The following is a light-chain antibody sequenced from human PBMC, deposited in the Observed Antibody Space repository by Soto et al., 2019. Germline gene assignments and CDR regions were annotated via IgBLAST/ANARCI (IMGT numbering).Light chain of an antibody. CDR1: QGISSF. V-gene: IGKV1-16*02. CDR3: QQYNTYPPT. CDR2: AAS. Sequence: DIQMTQSPSSLSASVGDRVTITCRASQGISSFLAWFQQKPGKAPTSLIYAASSLQSGVPSKFSGSGSGPDFTLTISSLQPEDCATYYCQQYNTYPPTFGGGTQVEIK. J-gene: IGKJ4*01.